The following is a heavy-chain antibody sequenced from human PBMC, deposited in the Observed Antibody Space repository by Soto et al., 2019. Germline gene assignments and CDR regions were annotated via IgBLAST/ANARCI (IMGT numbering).Heavy chain of an antibody. V-gene: IGHV1-69*01. Sequence: QVQLVQSGAEVKKPGSSVKVSCKASGGTLNSHSISWVRQAPRQGLEWMGGIIPIFHTTNYAQKFQGRVTITADESTSTVYMELSSLRSEDTALYYCARGNKQLVVQERDNYYYYGMDLWGQGTTVTVSS. D-gene: IGHD2-15*01. J-gene: IGHJ6*02. CDR2: IIPIFHTT. CDR1: GGTLNSHS. CDR3: ARGNKQLVVQERDNYYYYGMDL.